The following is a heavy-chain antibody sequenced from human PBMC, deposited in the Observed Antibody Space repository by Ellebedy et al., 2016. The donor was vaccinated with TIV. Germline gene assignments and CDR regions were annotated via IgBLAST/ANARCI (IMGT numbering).Heavy chain of an antibody. V-gene: IGHV4-34*01. Sequence: SETLSLTXAVYGGSFSGYYWSWIRQSPGKGLEWIGEINHSGSTNYNPSLKSRVTISVDTSKNQFSLKLSSVTAADTAVYYCGYSYGHNWFDPWGQGTLVTVSS. D-gene: IGHD5-18*01. CDR3: GYSYGHNWFDP. CDR1: GGSFSGYY. J-gene: IGHJ5*02. CDR2: INHSGST.